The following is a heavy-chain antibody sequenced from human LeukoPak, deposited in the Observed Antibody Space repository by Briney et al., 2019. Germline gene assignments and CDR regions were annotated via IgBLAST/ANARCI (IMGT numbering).Heavy chain of an antibody. Sequence: GASMKVSCKASGYTFTSYDISWVRQAPGQGLEWMGWISPYNDNTNYAQKLQGRVTMTTDTSTSTAYMELRSLRSDDTAVYYCARGDFWSGYSGYYFDYWGQGTLVTVSS. CDR2: ISPYNDNT. CDR3: ARGDFWSGYSGYYFDY. D-gene: IGHD3-3*01. CDR1: GYTFTSYD. V-gene: IGHV1-18*01. J-gene: IGHJ4*02.